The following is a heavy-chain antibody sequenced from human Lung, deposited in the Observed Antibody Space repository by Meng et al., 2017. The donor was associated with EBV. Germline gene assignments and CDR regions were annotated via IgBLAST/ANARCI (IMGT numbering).Heavy chain of an antibody. Sequence: QVTLQESGPGLVKPSQTLSVTFTVSAGSIRSGGYYWSWIRQHPGKGLEWIGYIHDSGSTYYTPSLKSRVTISAYTSKNQFSLKLTSVTAADTAVYYCAREYSSSSGLPGHWGQGTLVTVSS. CDR3: AREYSSSSGLPGH. D-gene: IGHD6-6*01. CDR2: IHDSGST. CDR1: AGSIRSGGYY. V-gene: IGHV4-31*03. J-gene: IGHJ4*02.